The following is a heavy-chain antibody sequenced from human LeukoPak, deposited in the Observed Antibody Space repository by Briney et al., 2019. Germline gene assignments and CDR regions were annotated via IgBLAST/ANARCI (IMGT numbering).Heavy chain of an antibody. D-gene: IGHD3-22*01. V-gene: IGHV3-11*01. CDR2: ISSSGSPV. CDR1: GFTFSDYY. J-gene: IGHJ5*02. Sequence: GGSLRLSCAASGFTFSDYYMSWIRQAPGKGLEWISYISSSGSPVSYADSVKGRFTISRDNAKNSLYLQMNSLRAEDTAVYYCARLRYYYDSSGYYHWGQGTLVTVSS. CDR3: ARLRYYYDSSGYYH.